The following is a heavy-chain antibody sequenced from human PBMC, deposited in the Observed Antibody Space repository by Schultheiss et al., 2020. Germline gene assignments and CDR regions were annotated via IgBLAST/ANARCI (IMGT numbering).Heavy chain of an antibody. CDR3: ARERSRYDSSGWSKYFDY. J-gene: IGHJ4*02. CDR1: GFTFGDYA. Sequence: GGSLRLSCAASGFTFGDYAMHWVRQAPGKGLEWVSYISSRSSSIHYADSVKGRFTISRDNAKNSLYLQMNSLRAEDTAVYYCARERSRYDSSGWSKYFDYWGQGTLVTVSS. D-gene: IGHD3-22*01. CDR2: ISSRSSSI. V-gene: IGHV3-48*01.